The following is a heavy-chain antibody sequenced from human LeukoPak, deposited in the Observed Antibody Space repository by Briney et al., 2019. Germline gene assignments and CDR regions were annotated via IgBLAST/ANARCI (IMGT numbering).Heavy chain of an antibody. J-gene: IGHJ4*02. D-gene: IGHD2-2*01. CDR1: GFTFNNSA. Sequence: GGSLRLSCVASGFTFNNSAIHWVRQAPGKGLEWVAVISFDGDNKYYGDSVRGRFTISRDNSKNTVYLQMNSLRIEDTAVYYCAKDRRDCNSTSCYRVGGDFDYWGQGTLVSVSS. V-gene: IGHV3-30-3*01. CDR3: AKDRRDCNSTSCYRVGGDFDY. CDR2: ISFDGDNK.